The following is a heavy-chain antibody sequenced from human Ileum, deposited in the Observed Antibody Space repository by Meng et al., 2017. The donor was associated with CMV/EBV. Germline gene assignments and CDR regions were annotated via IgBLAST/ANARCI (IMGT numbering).Heavy chain of an antibody. V-gene: IGHV3-30*02. CDR3: AKGLSERRLETHDVFDM. D-gene: IGHD1-26*01. CDR1: GFTFTNYG. CDR2: IRYDGNYE. J-gene: IGHJ3*02. Sequence: GGSLRLSCSASGFTFTNYGMHWVRQAPVKRLEWVAFIRYDGNYEEYAGTVKGRFTISRDNSRNTIHLEMNSLSDDDTAVYYCAKGLSERRLETHDVFDMWGQGKMVTVSS.